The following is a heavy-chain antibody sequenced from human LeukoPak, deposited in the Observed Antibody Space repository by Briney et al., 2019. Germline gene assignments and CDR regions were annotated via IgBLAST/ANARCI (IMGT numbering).Heavy chain of an antibody. V-gene: IGHV4-4*07. D-gene: IGHD6-19*01. CDR2: IYTSGST. Sequence: SETLPLTCTVSGGSISSYFWSWIRQPAGKGLEWIGRIYTSGSTNYNPSLKSRVTMSVDTSKNQFSLKLSSVTAADTAVYYCAREVAVAGSLMDVWGQGTTVTVSS. CDR3: AREVAVAGSLMDV. CDR1: GGSISSYF. J-gene: IGHJ6*02.